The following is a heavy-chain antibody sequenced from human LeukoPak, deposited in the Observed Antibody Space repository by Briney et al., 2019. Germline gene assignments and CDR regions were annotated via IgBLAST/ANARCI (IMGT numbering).Heavy chain of an antibody. V-gene: IGHV1-8*01. J-gene: IGHJ6*02. CDR2: MNPNSGNT. CDR1: GYTFTSYD. CDR3: ATIKGDYYYYGMDV. Sequence: ASVKVSCKASGYTFTSYDINWVRQATGQGLEWMGWMNPNSGNTGYAQKFQGRVTMTRNTSISTAYMELSSLRSEDTAVYYCATIKGDYYYYGMDVWGQGTTVTVSS.